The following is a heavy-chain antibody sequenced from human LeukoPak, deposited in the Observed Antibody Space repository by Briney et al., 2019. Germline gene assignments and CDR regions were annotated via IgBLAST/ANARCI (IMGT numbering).Heavy chain of an antibody. Sequence: GGSLRLSCATSGLTFRTTWMHWVRQAPGKGLMWVSRMNGEGTTIDYADSVKGRFTVSRDYAKNTLFLQMNNLRTEDTALYFCATARNLRFEYWGQGSLVIVSA. CDR1: GLTFRTTW. J-gene: IGHJ4*02. CDR2: MNGEGTTI. V-gene: IGHV3-74*01. CDR3: ATARNLRFEY. D-gene: IGHD1-14*01.